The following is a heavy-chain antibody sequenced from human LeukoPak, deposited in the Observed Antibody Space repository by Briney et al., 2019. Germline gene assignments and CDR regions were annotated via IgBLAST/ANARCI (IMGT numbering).Heavy chain of an antibody. V-gene: IGHV4-59*01. D-gene: IGHD6-13*01. Sequence: SETLSPTCTVSGGSISTYYWSWIRQPPGKGLEWIGYIYYSGSTNYNPSLKSRVTISVDTSKNQFSLNLSSVTAADTAVYYCARDQYSSSWFSPGWFDPWGQGTLVTVSS. J-gene: IGHJ5*02. CDR2: IYYSGST. CDR1: GGSISTYY. CDR3: ARDQYSSSWFSPGWFDP.